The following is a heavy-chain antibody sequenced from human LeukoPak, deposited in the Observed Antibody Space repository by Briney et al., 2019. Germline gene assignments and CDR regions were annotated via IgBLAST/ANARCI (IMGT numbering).Heavy chain of an antibody. V-gene: IGHV4-4*07. Sequence: SETLSLTCTVSGGSISSYYWSWIRQPAGKGLEWIGRVYTSGSTNYNLSLKTRVTMSVDTSKNQFSLKLSSVTAADTAVYYCARELDYGSGSYQLDYWGQGTLVTVSS. D-gene: IGHD3-10*01. CDR3: ARELDYGSGSYQLDY. J-gene: IGHJ4*02. CDR2: VYTSGST. CDR1: GGSISSYY.